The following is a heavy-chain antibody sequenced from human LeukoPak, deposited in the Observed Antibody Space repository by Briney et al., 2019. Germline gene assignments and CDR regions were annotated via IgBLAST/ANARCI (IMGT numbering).Heavy chain of an antibody. J-gene: IGHJ6*03. CDR1: GGTFSSYA. Sequence: SVKVSCKASGGTFSSYAISWVRQAPGQGLEWMGGIIPIFGTANYAQKFQGRVTITTDESTSTAYMELSSLRSEDTAVYYCARGAGGYSSSSLYYYYMDVWGKGTTVTVSS. CDR2: IIPIFGTA. V-gene: IGHV1-69*05. D-gene: IGHD6-13*01. CDR3: ARGAGGYSSSSLYYYYMDV.